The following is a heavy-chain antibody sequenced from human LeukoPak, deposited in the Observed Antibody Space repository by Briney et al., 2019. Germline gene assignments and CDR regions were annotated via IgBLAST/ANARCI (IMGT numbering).Heavy chain of an antibody. CDR3: ARENLFSSGWTPLPGY. V-gene: IGHV1-2*02. CDR1: GYTFTGYY. D-gene: IGHD6-19*01. CDR2: INPNSGGT. J-gene: IGHJ4*02. Sequence: ASVKVSCKASGYTFTGYYMHWVRQAPGQGLEWMGWINPNSGGTNYAQKFQGRVTMTRDTSISTAYMELSRLRSDDTAVYYCARENLFSSGWTPLPGYWGQGTLVTVSS.